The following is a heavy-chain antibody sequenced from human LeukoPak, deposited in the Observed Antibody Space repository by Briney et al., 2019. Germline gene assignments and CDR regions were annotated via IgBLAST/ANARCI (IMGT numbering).Heavy chain of an antibody. CDR1: GFTFSSYA. J-gene: IGHJ6*03. D-gene: IGHD6-6*01. V-gene: IGHV3-30-3*01. Sequence: GGSLRLSCAASGFTFSSYAMHWVRQAPGKGLEWMAVISYDGSNKYYADSVKGRFTISRDNSKNTLYLQMNSLRAEDTAVYYCARGSSSDYYYMDVWGKGTTVTVSS. CDR2: ISYDGSNK. CDR3: ARGSSSDYYYMDV.